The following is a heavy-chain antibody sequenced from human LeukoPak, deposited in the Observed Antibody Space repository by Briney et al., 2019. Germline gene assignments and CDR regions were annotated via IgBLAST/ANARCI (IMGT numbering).Heavy chain of an antibody. D-gene: IGHD3-22*01. CDR2: MNPNSGNT. V-gene: IGHV1-8*01. CDR3: ARGTRYYYDSSGYHFDY. Sequence: GASVKVSCKASGYTFTSYDINWVRQATGQGLEWMGWMNPNSGNTGYAQKFQGRVTMTRNTSISTAYMELSSLRSEDTAVYYCARGTRYYYDSSGYHFDYWGQGTLVTVSS. J-gene: IGHJ4*02. CDR1: GYTFTSYD.